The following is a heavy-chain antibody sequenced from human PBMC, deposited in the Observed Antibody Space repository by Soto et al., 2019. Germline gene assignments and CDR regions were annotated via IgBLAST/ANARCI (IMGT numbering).Heavy chain of an antibody. CDR2: IYYSGST. Sequence: SETKSHTNTVSDGYISSVGYYWNWIRQHPGKGLEWIGYIYYSGSTYYNPSLKSRVTISVDTSKNQFSLKLSSVTAADTPVYYCARSLFPWGQGTLVTVSS. CDR3: ARSLFP. J-gene: IGHJ5*02. CDR1: DGYISSVGYY. V-gene: IGHV4-31*03.